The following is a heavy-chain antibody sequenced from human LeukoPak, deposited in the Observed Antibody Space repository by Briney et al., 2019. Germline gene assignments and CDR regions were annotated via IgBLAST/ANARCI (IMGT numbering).Heavy chain of an antibody. CDR3: ARDRYYYDSSSYFSAFDT. V-gene: IGHV4-59*01. CDR1: GGSISSYY. Sequence: SETLSLTCTVSGGSISSYYWSWIRQPPGKGLEWIGNIYYSGSTNYNPSLKSRVTISVDTSKNQFSLKLSSVTAADTAVYYCARDRYYYDSSSYFSAFDTWGQGTMVTVSS. CDR2: IYYSGST. D-gene: IGHD3-22*01. J-gene: IGHJ3*02.